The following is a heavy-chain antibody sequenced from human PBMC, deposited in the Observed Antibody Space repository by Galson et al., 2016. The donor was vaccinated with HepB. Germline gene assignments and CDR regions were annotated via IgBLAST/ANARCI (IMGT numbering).Heavy chain of an antibody. CDR2: LYYTGRP. CDR1: GGSTFSHY. V-gene: IGHV4-59*08. Sequence: SETLSLTCTVSGGSTFSHYWSWIRQPPGKGLEWVGYLYYTGRPSYNPTLKSRVTVSIDASTNQVSLTLTSVPAADTAVYFCARQQNDGHGMDVWGQGTTVTVSS. CDR3: ARQQNDGHGMDV. D-gene: IGHD2/OR15-2a*01. J-gene: IGHJ6*02.